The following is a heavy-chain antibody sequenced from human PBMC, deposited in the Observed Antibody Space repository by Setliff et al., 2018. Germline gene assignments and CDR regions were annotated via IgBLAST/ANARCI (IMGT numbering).Heavy chain of an antibody. D-gene: IGHD5-12*01. CDR2: IYYSGST. CDR3: ARLGYRGDLDY. Sequence: SETLSLTCTVSGGRISGSNHYWGWVRQPPGKGLEWIGSIYYSGSTYYNPSLKSRVSISVDTSKNQFSLKLSSVTAADTAVYYCARLGYRGDLDYWGQGTLVTVSS. V-gene: IGHV4-39*01. CDR1: GGRISGSNHY. J-gene: IGHJ4*02.